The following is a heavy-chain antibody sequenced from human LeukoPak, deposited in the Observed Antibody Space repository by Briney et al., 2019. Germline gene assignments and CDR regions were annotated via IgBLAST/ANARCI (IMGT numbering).Heavy chain of an antibody. CDR2: ISGRDDRT. D-gene: IGHD1-26*01. V-gene: IGHV3-23*01. CDR1: GFSFSAYA. J-gene: IGHJ4*02. Sequence: GGSLRLSCAASGFSFSAYAMTWVRQAPGKGLEWVSSISGRDDRTYYADSAKGRFTISRDNGKTALSLQMNSLRAEDTAVYYCVVHSATSCYWGQGTLVTVSS. CDR3: VVHSATSCY.